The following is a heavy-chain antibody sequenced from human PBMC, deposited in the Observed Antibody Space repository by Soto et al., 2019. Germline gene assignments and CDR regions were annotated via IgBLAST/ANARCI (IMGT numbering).Heavy chain of an antibody. CDR3: ARGRHDYSKRAHDY. J-gene: IGHJ4*02. V-gene: IGHV4-34*01. D-gene: IGHD4-4*01. CDR1: GGSFSGYY. Sequence: QVQLQQWGAGLLKPSETLSLTCAVYGGSFSGYYWSWIRQPPGKGLEWIGEINHSGSTNYNPSLKSRVTISVDTSKNPFSLKLSSVTAADTAVYYCARGRHDYSKRAHDYWGQGTLVTVSS. CDR2: INHSGST.